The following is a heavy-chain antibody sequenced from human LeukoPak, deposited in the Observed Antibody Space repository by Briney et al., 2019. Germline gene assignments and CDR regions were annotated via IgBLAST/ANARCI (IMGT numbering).Heavy chain of an antibody. Sequence: GGALRLSCAASGFTFSSYAMSGVRQARGKGVEWVSVISASGGSTYYAYSVKGRFTISSDNSKNTLYLQMNSLRAEDTAVYYCAKSTVTSYYMDVWGKGTTVTVSS. D-gene: IGHD4-17*01. CDR2: ISASGGST. CDR3: AKSTVTSYYMDV. CDR1: GFTFSSYA. J-gene: IGHJ6*03. V-gene: IGHV3-23*01.